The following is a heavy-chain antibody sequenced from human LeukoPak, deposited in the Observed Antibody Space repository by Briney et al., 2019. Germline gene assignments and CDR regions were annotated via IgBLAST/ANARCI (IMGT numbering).Heavy chain of an antibody. D-gene: IGHD4-17*01. CDR3: ARDSWPYGDYHKGFDY. CDR1: GFIFSGSA. CDR2: IWYDGSNK. V-gene: IGHV3-33*08. J-gene: IGHJ4*02. Sequence: GGSLRLSCAASGFIFSGSAMNWVRQAPGKGLEWVAVIWYDGSNKYYADSVKGRFTISRDNSKNTLYLQMNSLRAEDTAVYYCARDSWPYGDYHKGFDYWGQGTLVTVSS.